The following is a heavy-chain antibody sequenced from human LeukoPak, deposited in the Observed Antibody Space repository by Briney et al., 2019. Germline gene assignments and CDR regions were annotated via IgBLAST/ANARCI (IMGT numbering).Heavy chain of an antibody. CDR3: ATSPGYSSG. D-gene: IGHD6-19*01. V-gene: IGHV1-2*02. Sequence: ASVKVSCKASGYTFTGYFMHWVRQAPGQGLEWMGWINPNSGGTNYAQKFQGRVTMTRDTSISTAYMELSSLRSDDTAVYYCATSPGYSSGWGQGTLVTVSS. CDR2: INPNSGGT. J-gene: IGHJ4*02. CDR1: GYTFTGYF.